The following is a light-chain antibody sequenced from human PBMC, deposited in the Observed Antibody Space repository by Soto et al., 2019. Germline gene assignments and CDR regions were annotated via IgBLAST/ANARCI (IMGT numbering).Light chain of an antibody. CDR3: QQSNSFPLT. V-gene: IGKV1-12*01. J-gene: IGKJ4*02. CDR1: QGISSR. Sequence: DIQMTQSPSSVSASVGDRVTITCRASQGISSRLAWYQQKPGKATNLLTYAASSLQSGLTSRFSGSGSATDVTLNIGSLQPEDFATYLCQQSNSFPLTVGGGTKGEIK. CDR2: AAS.